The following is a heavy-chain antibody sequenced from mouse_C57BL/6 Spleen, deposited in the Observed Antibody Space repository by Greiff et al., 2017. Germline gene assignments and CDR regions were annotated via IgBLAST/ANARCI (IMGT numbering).Heavy chain of an antibody. CDR2: INPSSGYT. D-gene: IGHD3-2*02. Sequence: QVQLQQSGAELAKPGASVKLSCKASGYTFTSYWMHWVKQRPGQGLEWIGYINPSSGYTKYNQKFKDKATFTADKSSSTAYMQLSSLTYEDSAVYYCARNLDSSGYAYYAMDYWGQGTSVTVSS. V-gene: IGHV1-7*01. CDR1: GYTFTSYW. CDR3: ARNLDSSGYAYYAMDY. J-gene: IGHJ4*01.